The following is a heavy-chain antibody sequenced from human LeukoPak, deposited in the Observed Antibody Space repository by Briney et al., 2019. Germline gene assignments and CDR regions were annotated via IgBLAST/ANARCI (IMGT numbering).Heavy chain of an antibody. CDR1: GGSISSGDYY. J-gene: IGHJ4*02. CDR3: ARHGGVAAFDY. CDR2: IYYSGST. V-gene: IGHV4-30-4*08. D-gene: IGHD6-19*01. Sequence: SQTLSLTCTVSGGSISSGDYYWSWIRQPPGKGLEWIGYIYYSGSTYYNPSLKSRVTISVDTSKNQFSLQLSSVTAADTAVYYCARHGGVAAFDYWGQGTLVTVSS.